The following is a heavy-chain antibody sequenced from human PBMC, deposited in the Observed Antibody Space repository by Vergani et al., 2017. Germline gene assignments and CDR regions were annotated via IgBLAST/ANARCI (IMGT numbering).Heavy chain of an antibody. Sequence: EVQLVESGGGLVQPGRSLRLSCAASGFTFDDYAMHWVRQAPGKGLEWVSLISWDGGSTYYADSVKGRFTISRDNSKNSLYLQMNSLRAEDTALYYCAKGGGSSSPLTGWGQGTLVTVSS. CDR2: ISWDGGST. CDR1: GFTFDDYA. CDR3: AKGGGSSSPLTG. V-gene: IGHV3-43D*04. D-gene: IGHD6-6*01. J-gene: IGHJ4*02.